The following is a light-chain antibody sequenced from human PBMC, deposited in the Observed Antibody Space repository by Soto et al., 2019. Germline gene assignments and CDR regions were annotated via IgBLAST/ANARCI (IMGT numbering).Light chain of an antibody. CDR1: QSVSSY. J-gene: IGKJ5*01. CDR3: QQRSNWIT. Sequence: EIVLTQSLATLSLSPGERATLACRDSQSVSSYLGWYQQKPGQAPSLLIYDASNRATGIPARFSGSGSGTDFTLTISSLEPEDFAVYYCQQRSNWITFGQGTRLEIK. V-gene: IGKV3-11*01. CDR2: DAS.